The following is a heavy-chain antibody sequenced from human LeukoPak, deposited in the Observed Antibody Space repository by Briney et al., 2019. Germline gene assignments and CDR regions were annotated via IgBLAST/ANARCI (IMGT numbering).Heavy chain of an antibody. V-gene: IGHV3-48*04. Sequence: GGSLRLSCAASGFTFSSYSMNWVRQAPGKGLEWVSYISSSNSTIYYADSVKGRFTISRDNAKNSLYLQMNSLRAEDTAVYYCARRTTVTTQSVVVFDYWGQGTLVTVSS. J-gene: IGHJ4*02. CDR3: ARRTTVTTQSVVVFDY. CDR2: ISSSNSTI. D-gene: IGHD4-17*01. CDR1: GFTFSSYS.